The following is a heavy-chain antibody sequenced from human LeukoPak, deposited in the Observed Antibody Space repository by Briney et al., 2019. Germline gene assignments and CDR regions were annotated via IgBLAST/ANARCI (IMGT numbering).Heavy chain of an antibody. CDR2: IKQDGSEK. D-gene: IGHD4-17*01. Sequence: GGSLRLPCAASGFTFSSYWMSWVRQAPGKGLEWVANIKQDGSEKYYVDSVKGRFTISRDNAKNSLYLQMNSLRAEDTAVYYCARELIMTTVTINYYYYMDVWRKGTTVTVSS. J-gene: IGHJ6*03. CDR3: ARELIMTTVTINYYYYMDV. V-gene: IGHV3-7*01. CDR1: GFTFSSYW.